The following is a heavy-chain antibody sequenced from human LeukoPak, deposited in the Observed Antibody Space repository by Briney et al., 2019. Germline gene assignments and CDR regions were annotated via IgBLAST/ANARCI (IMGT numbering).Heavy chain of an antibody. D-gene: IGHD3-3*01. Sequence: NPGGSLRLSCAASGFTFSSYSMNWVRQAPGKGLEWVSSISSSSSYIYYADSVKGRFTISRDNAKNSLYLQMNSLRAEDTAVYYCARFHDTIFGVVNAFDYWGQGTLVTVSS. CDR2: ISSSSSYI. V-gene: IGHV3-21*01. CDR1: GFTFSSYS. CDR3: ARFHDTIFGVVNAFDY. J-gene: IGHJ4*02.